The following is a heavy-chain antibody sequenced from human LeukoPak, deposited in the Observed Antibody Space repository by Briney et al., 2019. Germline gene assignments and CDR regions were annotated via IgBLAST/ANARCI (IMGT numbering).Heavy chain of an antibody. D-gene: IGHD3-10*01. CDR3: AKSPYFYNSGRSVDV. CDR2: ISGSGGTS. J-gene: IGHJ6*04. V-gene: IGHV3-23*01. CDR1: GFTFSNYA. Sequence: GGSLRLSCLPSGFTFSNYAMTWVRQAPGKGLEWVSSISGSGGTSYYADSVKGRYTISRDSAKNMLFLQMNRLRAEDTAVYYCAKSPYFYNSGRSVDVWGKGTTVTVSS.